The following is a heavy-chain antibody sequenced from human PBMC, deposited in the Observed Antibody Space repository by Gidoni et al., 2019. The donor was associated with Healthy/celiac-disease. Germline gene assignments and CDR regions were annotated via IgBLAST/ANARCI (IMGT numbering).Heavy chain of an antibody. CDR3: ARDCSSTSCYPSYGMDV. Sequence: QVQLQESGPGLVKPSETLSLTCTVPGGPVSSGSYYWSWIRQPPGKGLEWIGYIYYSGSTNYNPSLKSRVTISVDTSKNQFSLKLSSVTAADTAVYYYARDCSSTSCYPSYGMDVWGQGTTVTVSS. V-gene: IGHV4-61*01. J-gene: IGHJ6*02. CDR1: GGPVSSGSYY. CDR2: IYYSGST. D-gene: IGHD2-2*01.